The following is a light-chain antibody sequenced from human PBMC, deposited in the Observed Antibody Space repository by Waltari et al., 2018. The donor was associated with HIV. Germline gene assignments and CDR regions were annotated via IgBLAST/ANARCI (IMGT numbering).Light chain of an antibody. Sequence: QSALTQPPSASGSPGQSVTISCAGPSTDLGLYNFVSWYQHPPGKAPKLMISDVSRRPSGVPDRFSGSKSGNTASLTVSGLQADDEATYYCFSYAGNNFLLFGGGTKLTVL. CDR1: STDLGLYNF. J-gene: IGLJ2*01. CDR3: FSYAGNNFLL. V-gene: IGLV2-8*01. CDR2: DVS.